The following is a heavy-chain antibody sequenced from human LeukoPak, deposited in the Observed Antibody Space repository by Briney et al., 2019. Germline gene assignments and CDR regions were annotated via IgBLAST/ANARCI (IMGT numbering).Heavy chain of an antibody. J-gene: IGHJ4*02. CDR1: GFTFSSYA. V-gene: IGHV3-23*01. CDR3: AKARYYDILTGYLYYFDY. D-gene: IGHD3-9*01. Sequence: TGGSLRLSCAASGFTFSSYAMSWVRQAPGKGLEWVSAISGSGGSTYYADSVKGRFTISRDSSKNTLYLQMNSLRAEDTAVYYCAKARYYDILTGYLYYFDYWGQGTLVTVSS. CDR2: ISGSGGST.